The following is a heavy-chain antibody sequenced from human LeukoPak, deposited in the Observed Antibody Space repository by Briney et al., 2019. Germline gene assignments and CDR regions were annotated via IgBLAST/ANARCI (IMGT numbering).Heavy chain of an antibody. CDR3: ASRADYDSSGYYFEY. J-gene: IGHJ4*02. CDR2: INHSGST. CDR1: GGSFSGYY. D-gene: IGHD3-22*01. V-gene: IGHV4-34*01. Sequence: PSETLSLTCAGYGGSFSGYYWSWIRQPPGKELEWIGEINHSGSTNYNPSLKSRVTISVDTSKNQFSLKLSSVTAADTAVYYCASRADYDSSGYYFEYWGQGTLVTVSS.